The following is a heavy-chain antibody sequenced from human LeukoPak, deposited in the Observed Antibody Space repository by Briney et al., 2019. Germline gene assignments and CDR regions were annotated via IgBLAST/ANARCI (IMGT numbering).Heavy chain of an antibody. V-gene: IGHV3-23*01. CDR3: ARGYCSGGSCYTLWFDP. D-gene: IGHD2-15*01. J-gene: IGHJ5*02. CDR1: GFTFSSYA. CDR2: ISGSGGST. Sequence: GGSLRLSCAASGFTFSSYAMSWVRQAPGKGLEWVSAISGSGGSTYYADSVKGRFTISRDNSKNTLYLQMNSLRAEDTAVYYCARGYCSGGSCYTLWFDPWGQGTLVTVSP.